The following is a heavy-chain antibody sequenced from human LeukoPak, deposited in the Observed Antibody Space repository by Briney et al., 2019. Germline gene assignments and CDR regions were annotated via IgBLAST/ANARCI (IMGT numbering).Heavy chain of an antibody. CDR3: AKEDEDYGDYRSRYYGMDV. D-gene: IGHD4-17*01. J-gene: IGHJ6*02. CDR1: GFTFDDYA. V-gene: IGHV3-43*02. Sequence: GGSLRLSCAAYGFTFDDYAMHWVRQAPGKGLEWVSLISGDGGSTYYADSVKGRFTISRDNSKNSLYLQMNSLRTEDTALYYCAKEDEDYGDYRSRYYGMDVWGQGTTVTVSS. CDR2: ISGDGGST.